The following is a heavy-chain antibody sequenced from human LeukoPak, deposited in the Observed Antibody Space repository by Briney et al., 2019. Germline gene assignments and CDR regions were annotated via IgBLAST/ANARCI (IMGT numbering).Heavy chain of an antibody. CDR3: AKDSPPTSSGWADAFDI. CDR1: GVTFSSYS. V-gene: IGHV3-23*01. J-gene: IGHJ3*02. D-gene: IGHD6-19*01. Sequence: GGSLRLSCAASGVTFSSYSMSWVRQAPGKGLEWVSVILGRVGSTYYADSVKGRFTISRDNSKNTLYLKMNSLRAEDTAVYYCAKDSPPTSSGWADAFDIWGQGTMVTVSS. CDR2: ILGRVGST.